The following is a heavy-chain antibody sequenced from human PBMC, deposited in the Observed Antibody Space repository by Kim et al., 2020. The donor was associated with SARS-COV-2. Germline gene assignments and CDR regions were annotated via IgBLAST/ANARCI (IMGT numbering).Heavy chain of an antibody. D-gene: IGHD3-3*01. V-gene: IGHV4-34*01. CDR1: GGSFSGYY. Sequence: SETLSLTCAVYGGSFSGYYWSWIRQPPGKGLEWIGEINHSGSTNYNPSLKSRVTISVDTSKNQFSLKLSSVTAADTAVYYCARATQTDYDFWSGYLTFYYYYGMDVWGQGTTVTVSS. CDR2: INHSGST. J-gene: IGHJ6*02. CDR3: ARATQTDYDFWSGYLTFYYYYGMDV.